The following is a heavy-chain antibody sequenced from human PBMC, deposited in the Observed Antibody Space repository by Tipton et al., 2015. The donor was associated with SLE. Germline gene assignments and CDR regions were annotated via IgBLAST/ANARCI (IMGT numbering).Heavy chain of an antibody. Sequence: QSGAEVKKPGSSVKVSCKASGYTFASFGVSWVRQAPGQGLEWLGWISTYNGNTNYAQKVQGRVTMTTDTSTSTAYMELRSLTSDDTAVYYCAREGGYYDSSGYYAHWGQGTLVTVSS. CDR3: AREGGYYDSSGYYAH. CDR2: ISTYNGNT. J-gene: IGHJ4*02. CDR1: GYTFASFG. V-gene: IGHV1-18*01. D-gene: IGHD3-22*01.